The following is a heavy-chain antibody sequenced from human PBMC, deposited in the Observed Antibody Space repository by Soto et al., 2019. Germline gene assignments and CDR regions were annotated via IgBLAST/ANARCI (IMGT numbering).Heavy chain of an antibody. CDR1: GYNFMRYG. D-gene: IGHD1-26*01. V-gene: IGHV1-18*03. J-gene: IGHJ5*02. CDR2: INVDNGET. Sequence: QVQLVQSGAEVKKPGASVKVSCKASGYNFMRYGFTWVRQAPGQGLEWMGWINVDNGETKYPQKIQGRVTMTTDTCTSTVYMELRSLTSEDMAVYYCARWISGGYSDWSHPWAHGTLVTVSS. CDR3: ARWISGGYSDWSHP.